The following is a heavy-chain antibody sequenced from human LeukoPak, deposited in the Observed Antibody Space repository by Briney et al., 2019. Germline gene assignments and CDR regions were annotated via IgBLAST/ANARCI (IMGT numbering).Heavy chain of an antibody. J-gene: IGHJ6*02. Sequence: PGRSLRLSCAASGFSFITYSMNWVRQAPGKGLEWVSYIGYSGSTIYYADSVKGRFTISRDNAKNSLYLQMNSLRAEDTAVYYCATGVVGYCSGGSCAPYYYYYGMDAWGQGTTVTVSS. CDR3: ATGVVGYCSGGSCAPYYYYYGMDA. CDR2: IGYSGSTI. V-gene: IGHV3-48*04. D-gene: IGHD2-15*01. CDR1: GFSFITYS.